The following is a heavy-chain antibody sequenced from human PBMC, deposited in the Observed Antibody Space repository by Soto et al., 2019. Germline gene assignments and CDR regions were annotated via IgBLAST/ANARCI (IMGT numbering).Heavy chain of an antibody. J-gene: IGHJ4*02. D-gene: IGHD3-3*01. CDR3: ARLFRDVYNAVEY. Sequence: AWETLSLTWTVSGGSMSSYHWSWIRQAPGKGLEWIGYTSNSAPTIYNPSLKRRVTISADTSNNQFSLRLSSVTAADTAVYFCARLFRDVYNAVEYWGQGALVT. V-gene: IGHV4-59*08. CDR2: TSNSAPT. CDR1: GGSMSSYH.